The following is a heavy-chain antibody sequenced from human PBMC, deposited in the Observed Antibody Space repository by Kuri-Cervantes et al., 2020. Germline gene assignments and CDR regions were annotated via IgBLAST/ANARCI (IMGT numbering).Heavy chain of an antibody. Sequence: GESLKISCAASGFTFSSYAMYWVRQAPGKGLEWVAIMSYDGSNKYYADSVKGRFTISRDNSKNTLYLQMNSLRAEDTAVYYCARDPSSGWYFDLWGRGTLVTVSS. J-gene: IGHJ2*01. CDR3: ARDPSSGWYFDL. V-gene: IGHV3-30*14. CDR1: GFTFSSYA. D-gene: IGHD6-19*01. CDR2: MSYDGSNK.